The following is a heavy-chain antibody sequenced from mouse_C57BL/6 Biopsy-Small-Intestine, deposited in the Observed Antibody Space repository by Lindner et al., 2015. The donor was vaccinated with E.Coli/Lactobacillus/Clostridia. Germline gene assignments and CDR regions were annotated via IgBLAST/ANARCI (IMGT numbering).Heavy chain of an antibody. V-gene: IGHV1-80*01. CDR1: GFNIKDFY. CDR2: IYPGDGDT. Sequence: VQLQESGAELVKPGASVKLSCTASGFNIKDFYIHWVKQRTEQGLEWIGQIYPGDGDTNYNGKFKGKATLTADKSSSTAYMQLSSLTSEDSAVYFCARSYGDSFDYWGQGTTLTVSS. CDR3: ARSYGDSFDY. J-gene: IGHJ2*01. D-gene: IGHD1-1*01.